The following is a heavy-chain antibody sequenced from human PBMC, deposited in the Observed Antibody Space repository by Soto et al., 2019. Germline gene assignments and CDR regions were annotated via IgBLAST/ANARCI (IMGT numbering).Heavy chain of an antibody. J-gene: IGHJ4*02. CDR1: GFTFTYYN. CDR3: VSGPLGAELLALSDY. Sequence: GGSLRLSCAASGFTFTYYNMHWVRQAPGKGLEWVAVVSDDGSTKYYADSVKGRFTVSRDNSQSTLFLLMNRLRSDDTAVYFCVSGPLGAELLALSDYWGRGTLVTVSS. V-gene: IGHV3-30*17. D-gene: IGHD1-7*01. CDR2: VSDDGSTK.